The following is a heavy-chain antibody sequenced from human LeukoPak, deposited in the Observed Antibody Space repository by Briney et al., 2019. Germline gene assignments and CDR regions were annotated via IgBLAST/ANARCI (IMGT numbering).Heavy chain of an antibody. CDR2: INHSGST. V-gene: IGHV4-34*01. CDR1: GGSFSGYY. D-gene: IGHD3-22*01. Sequence: SETLSLTCAVYGGSFSGYYWSWIRQPPGKGLEWIGEINHSGSTYYNPSLKSRVTISVDTSKNQFSLKLTSVTAADTAVYYCASLSGYSNYWGQGTLVTVSS. CDR3: ASLSGYSNY. J-gene: IGHJ4*02.